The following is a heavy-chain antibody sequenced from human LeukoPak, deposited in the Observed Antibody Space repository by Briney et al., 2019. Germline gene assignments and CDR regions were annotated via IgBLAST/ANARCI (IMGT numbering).Heavy chain of an antibody. CDR2: IIPILGIA. J-gene: IGHJ5*02. D-gene: IGHD6-6*01. CDR1: GGTFSSYA. V-gene: IGHV1-69*04. CDR3: ARGRGSSSWFDP. Sequence: ASVKVSCKASGGTFSSYAISWVRQAPGQGLEWMGRIIPILGIANYAQKFQGRVTITADKSTSTAYMELSSLRSEDTAVYYCARGRGSSSWFDPWGQGTLVTVSS.